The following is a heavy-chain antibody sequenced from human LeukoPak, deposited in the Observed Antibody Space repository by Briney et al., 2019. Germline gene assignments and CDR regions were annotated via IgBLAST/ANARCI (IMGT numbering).Heavy chain of an antibody. CDR3: ARDNRPFDY. CDR1: GFTFSSNG. J-gene: IGHJ4*02. CDR2: IQYDGSKK. Sequence: GGSLRLSCVASGFTFSSNGMHWVRQAPGKGLEWVTFIQYDGSKKYYADSVKGRFTISRDNSKNTLYLQMNSLRAEDTAVYYCARDNRPFDYWGQGTLVTVSS. V-gene: IGHV3-30*02.